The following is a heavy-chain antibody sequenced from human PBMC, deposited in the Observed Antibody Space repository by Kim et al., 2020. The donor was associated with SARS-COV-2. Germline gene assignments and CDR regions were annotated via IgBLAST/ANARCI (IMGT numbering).Heavy chain of an antibody. CDR3: ARHRKDIVVVPAAIHPTTTYNWFDP. J-gene: IGHJ5*02. Sequence: SETLSLTCTVSGGSISSSSYYWGWIRQPPGKGLEWIGSIYYSGSTYYNPSLKSRVTISVDTSKNQFSLKLSSVTAADTAVYYCARHRKDIVVVPAAIHPTTTYNWFDPWGQGTLVTVSS. D-gene: IGHD2-2*02. V-gene: IGHV4-39*01. CDR1: GGSISSSSYY. CDR2: IYYSGST.